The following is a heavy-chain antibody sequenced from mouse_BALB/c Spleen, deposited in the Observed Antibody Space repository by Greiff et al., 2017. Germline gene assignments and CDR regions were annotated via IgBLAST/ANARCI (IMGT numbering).Heavy chain of an antibody. CDR3: ARNEYDEGGAY. J-gene: IGHJ3*01. CDR1: GFNIKDTY. D-gene: IGHD2-4*01. CDR2: IDPANGNT. V-gene: IGHV14-3*02. Sequence: EVKLMESGAELVKPGASVKLSCTASGFNIKDTYMHWVKQRPEQGLEWIGRIDPANGNTKYDPKFQGKATITADTSSNTAYLQLSSLTSEDTAVYYCARNEYDEGGAYWGQGTLVTVSA.